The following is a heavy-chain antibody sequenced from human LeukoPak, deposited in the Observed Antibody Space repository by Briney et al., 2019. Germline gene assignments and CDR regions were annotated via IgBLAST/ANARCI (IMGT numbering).Heavy chain of an antibody. Sequence: ASVKVSCKASGYTFTVYYMHWVRQAPGQGLDWMGWINPNSGGTNYAQKFQGRVTMTRGTSISTAYMELSRLRSDDTAVYYCARGSSWTEEYYYYYMDVWGKGTTVTVSS. CDR2: INPNSGGT. J-gene: IGHJ6*03. V-gene: IGHV1-2*02. CDR3: ARGSSWTEEYYYYYMDV. D-gene: IGHD6-13*01. CDR1: GYTFTVYY.